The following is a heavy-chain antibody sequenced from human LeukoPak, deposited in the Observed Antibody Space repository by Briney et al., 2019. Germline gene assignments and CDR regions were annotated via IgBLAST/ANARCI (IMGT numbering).Heavy chain of an antibody. CDR3: ARGRDWVEY. V-gene: IGHV3-53*01. D-gene: IGHD3/OR15-3a*01. J-gene: IGHJ4*02. CDR1: GFTVSSNY. Sequence: GGSLRLSCAASGFTVSSNYMTWVRQAPGKGLEWVSIIYSGGTSYYADSVKGRFTISRDKSKNTVYLQMNSLRAEDTAVYYCARGRDWVEYWGQGTLVIVSS. CDR2: IYSGGTS.